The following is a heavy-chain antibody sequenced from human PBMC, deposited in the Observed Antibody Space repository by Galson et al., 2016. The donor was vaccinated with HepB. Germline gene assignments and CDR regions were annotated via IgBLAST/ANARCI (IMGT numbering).Heavy chain of an antibody. D-gene: IGHD3-16*01. Sequence: SLRLSCADSESTFGNHWVYWVRQAPGKGLVWVSKINRDGSGTAYADSVKGRFTISRDNAKNTLYLQMNRLRDEDTARYYCARGGTPSGLDIWGQGTMVTVSS. V-gene: IGHV3-74*03. CDR3: ARGGTPSGLDI. CDR2: INRDGSGT. CDR1: ESTFGNHW. J-gene: IGHJ3*02.